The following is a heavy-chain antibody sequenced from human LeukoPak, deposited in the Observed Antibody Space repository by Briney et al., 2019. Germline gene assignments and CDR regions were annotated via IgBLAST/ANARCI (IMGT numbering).Heavy chain of an antibody. Sequence: GGSLRLSCAASGFTFSTYWMSWVRQAPGKGLEWVTNIKQDGSEKYYVDSVKGRFTISRDNAKNSLYLQMNSLRAEDTAVYYCAKYYSGGMDVWDQGTTVTVSS. CDR3: AKYYSGGMDV. V-gene: IGHV3-7*05. D-gene: IGHD2/OR15-2a*01. J-gene: IGHJ6*02. CDR2: IKQDGSEK. CDR1: GFTFSTYW.